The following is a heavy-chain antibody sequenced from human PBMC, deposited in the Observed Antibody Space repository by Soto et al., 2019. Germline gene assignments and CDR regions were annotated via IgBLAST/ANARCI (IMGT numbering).Heavy chain of an antibody. J-gene: IGHJ5*02. CDR1: GFNFINYN. D-gene: IGHD6-13*01. Sequence: QVQLVQSGTEVKKPGASVKVSCKASGFNFINYNIIWVRQAPGQGLEWMGWVSGYNGDTRYEQKFQGRVTMTTDTSTTTAYMELMSLRSDDTAVYYCARDVIAADSTRWLDPWGQGPLVIVSS. CDR2: VSGYNGDT. V-gene: IGHV1-18*01. CDR3: ARDVIAADSTRWLDP.